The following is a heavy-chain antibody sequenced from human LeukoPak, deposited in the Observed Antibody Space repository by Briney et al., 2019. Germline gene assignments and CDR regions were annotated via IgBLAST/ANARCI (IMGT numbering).Heavy chain of an antibody. CDR3: AKDISILLNCDFWGGYSRFDC. CDR1: GLTFSSYA. Sequence: GGSLRLSCAASGLTFSSYAMSWGRHAPGKGLEWVSAISGSGGSTYYADSLKGRFTISRDNSKNTLYLQMNSLRAEDTAVYYCAKDISILLNCDFWGGYSRFDCWVQGTLVTVCS. D-gene: IGHD3-3*01. CDR2: ISGSGGST. J-gene: IGHJ4*02. V-gene: IGHV3-23*01.